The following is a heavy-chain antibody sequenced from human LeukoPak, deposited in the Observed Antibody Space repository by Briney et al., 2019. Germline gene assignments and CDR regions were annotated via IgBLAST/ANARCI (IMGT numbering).Heavy chain of an antibody. V-gene: IGHV3-74*01. D-gene: IGHD2-15*01. Sequence: GGSLRLSCAASGFTFSSYWMHWVRHAPGKGLVWVSRINSDGSSTNYADSVKGRFTISRDNAKNTLYLQMNSLRAEDTAVYYCATSTYCGGGSCYSRTFQYWGQGTLVTVSS. CDR2: INSDGSST. J-gene: IGHJ4*02. CDR1: GFTFSSYW. CDR3: ATSTYCGGGSCYSRTFQY.